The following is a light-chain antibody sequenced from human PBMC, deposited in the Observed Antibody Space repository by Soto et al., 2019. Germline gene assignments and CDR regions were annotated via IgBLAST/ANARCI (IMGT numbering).Light chain of an antibody. CDR1: SSDVGGYNY. J-gene: IGLJ2*01. CDR2: DVS. V-gene: IGLV2-14*01. CDR3: SSYTSSSTPWV. Sequence: QSGLTQPASVSGSPGQSITISCTGTSSDVGGYNYVSWYQQHPGKAPKLMIYDVSNRPSGVSNRFSGSKSGNTASLTISGLQAEDEADYYCSSYTSSSTPWVFGGGTKVTVL.